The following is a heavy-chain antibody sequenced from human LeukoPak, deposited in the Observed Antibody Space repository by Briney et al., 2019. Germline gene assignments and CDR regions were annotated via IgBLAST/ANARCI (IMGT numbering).Heavy chain of an antibody. Sequence: GGSLRLSCAASGFSVSSNYMSWVRQAPGKGLEWVSVIYSGGSTYYADSVKGRFTISRDNSKNTLYLQMNSLRAEDTAVYYCARGPRAAAGTPSYWGQGTLVTVSS. CDR2: IYSGGST. V-gene: IGHV3-53*01. J-gene: IGHJ4*02. CDR1: GFSVSSNY. D-gene: IGHD6-13*01. CDR3: ARGPRAAAGTPSY.